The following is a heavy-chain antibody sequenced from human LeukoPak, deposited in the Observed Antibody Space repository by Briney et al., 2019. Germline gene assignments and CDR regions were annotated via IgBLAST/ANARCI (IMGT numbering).Heavy chain of an antibody. Sequence: GGSLRLSCVASGFTFRSYWMSWVRQAPGKGLEWVADIKQDGSDTYYVDSLKGRFTISRDNAENSVYLQMNSLRAEDTAVYYCARDSELYCNGNTCHWGIDLWGQGTMVSVSS. CDR2: IKQDGSDT. J-gene: IGHJ3*01. D-gene: IGHD2/OR15-2a*01. CDR1: GFTFRSYW. V-gene: IGHV3-7*01. CDR3: ARDSELYCNGNTCHWGIDL.